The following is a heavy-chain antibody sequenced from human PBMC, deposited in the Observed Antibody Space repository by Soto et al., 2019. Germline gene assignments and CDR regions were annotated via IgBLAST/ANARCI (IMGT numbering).Heavy chain of an antibody. CDR2: ISSSSSYI. J-gene: IGHJ5*02. Sequence: SLRLSCAASGFTFSSYSMNWVRQAPGKGLEWVSSISSSSSYIYYADSVKGRFTISRDNAKNSLYLQMNSLRAEDTAVYYCARDPTYYDRDNWFDPWGQGTLVTVSS. CDR1: GFTFSSYS. V-gene: IGHV3-21*01. D-gene: IGHD3-9*01. CDR3: ARDPTYYDRDNWFDP.